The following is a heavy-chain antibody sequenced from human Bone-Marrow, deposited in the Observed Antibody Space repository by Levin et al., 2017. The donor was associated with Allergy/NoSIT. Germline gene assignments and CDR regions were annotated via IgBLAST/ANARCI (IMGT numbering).Heavy chain of an antibody. CDR2: ISAGGNYI. CDR3: ASWAMYHYDRSAFDYFYYAMAV. D-gene: IGHD3-22*01. Sequence: ASVKVSCAASGILFSSYDMNWVRQAPGKGLEWVSSISAGGNYIYYADSVKGRFTISRDNAKNSLFLQMNSLRAEDTAVYYCASWAMYHYDRSAFDYFYYAMAVWGQGTTVTVSS. CDR1: GILFSSYD. V-gene: IGHV3-21*01. J-gene: IGHJ6*02.